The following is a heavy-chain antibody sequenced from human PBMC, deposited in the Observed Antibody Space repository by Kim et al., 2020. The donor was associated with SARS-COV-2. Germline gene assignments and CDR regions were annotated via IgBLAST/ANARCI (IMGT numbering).Heavy chain of an antibody. CDR2: IKQDGSEK. D-gene: IGHD5-12*01. CDR1: GFTFSAFW. V-gene: IGHV3-7*01. CDR3: ARFRDGYKHFDF. J-gene: IGHJ4*02. Sequence: GGSLRLSCAASGFTFSAFWMSWVRQAPGKGLEWVANIKQDGSEKSYVDSVKGRFTFSRDNAKNSLYLQMNSLRAEDTAVYYCARFRDGYKHFDFWGQGTLVTVSS.